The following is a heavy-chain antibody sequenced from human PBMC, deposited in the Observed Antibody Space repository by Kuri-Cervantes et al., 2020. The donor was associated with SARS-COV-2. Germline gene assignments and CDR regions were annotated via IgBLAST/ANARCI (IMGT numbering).Heavy chain of an antibody. D-gene: IGHD4-17*01. V-gene: IGHV1-2*02. Sequence: ASVQVSCKASGYTFTGYYMHWVRQAPGQGLEWMGWINPNSGGTNYAQKFQGRVTITTDESTSTAYMELSSLRSEDTAVYYCARGRDDYGLGWGQGTLVTVSS. CDR2: INPNSGGT. J-gene: IGHJ4*02. CDR1: GYTFTGYY. CDR3: ARGRDDYGLG.